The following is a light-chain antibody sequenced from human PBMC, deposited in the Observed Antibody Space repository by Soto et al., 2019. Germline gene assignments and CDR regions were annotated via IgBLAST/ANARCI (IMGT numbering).Light chain of an antibody. CDR3: ISYTSSSTWV. CDR2: EVS. J-gene: IGLJ3*02. Sequence: QSALTQPASVSGSPGQSITISCTWTSSDVGAYNYVSWYQQHPGKAPKLMIYEVSNRPSGVSDRFSGSRSGNTASLTISGLQAEDESDYYCISYTSSSTWVFGGGTKLTVL. CDR1: SSDVGAYNY. V-gene: IGLV2-14*01.